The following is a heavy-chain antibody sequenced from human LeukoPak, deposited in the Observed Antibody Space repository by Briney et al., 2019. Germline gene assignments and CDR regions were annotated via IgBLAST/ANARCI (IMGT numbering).Heavy chain of an antibody. V-gene: IGHV3-23*01. Sequence: GGSLRLSCAASGFAFRTYAMSWVRQAPGKGLEGVSAISGSGDKTFYAESVRGRFTISRDNSKNTLYLQMNSLRAEDTAVYYCAKDLNYGFDSWGQGTLVTV. CDR1: GFAFRTYA. CDR3: AKDLNYGFDS. J-gene: IGHJ4*02. D-gene: IGHD3-10*01. CDR2: ISGSGDKT.